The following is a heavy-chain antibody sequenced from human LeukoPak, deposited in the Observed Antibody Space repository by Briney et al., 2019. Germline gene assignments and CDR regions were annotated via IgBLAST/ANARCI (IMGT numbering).Heavy chain of an antibody. CDR2: IYYSGST. J-gene: IGHJ4*02. V-gene: IGHV4-59*01. Sequence: SETLSLTCTVSGGSISSYLWSWIRQPPGKGLEWIGYIYYSGSTNYNPSLKSRVTILVDTSKNQFSLKVSSVTAADTAVYSCARGQYSGSCFDNWGQGSLVTVSS. D-gene: IGHD1-26*01. CDR1: GGSISSYL. CDR3: ARGQYSGSCFDN.